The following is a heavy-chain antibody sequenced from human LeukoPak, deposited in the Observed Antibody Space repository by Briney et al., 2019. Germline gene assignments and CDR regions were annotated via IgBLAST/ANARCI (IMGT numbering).Heavy chain of an antibody. CDR2: IKQDGSER. CDR1: GFTFSSYW. V-gene: IGHV3-7*01. CDR3: AVIRVSGYETFSFDY. J-gene: IGHJ4*02. D-gene: IGHD5-12*01. Sequence: GGSLRLSCAASGFTFSSYWMSWVRQAPGRGLEWVANIKQDGSERYYVDSVKGRFTISRDNAKNSLYLQMNSLRAEDTAVYYCAVIRVSGYETFSFDYWGQGTLVTVSS.